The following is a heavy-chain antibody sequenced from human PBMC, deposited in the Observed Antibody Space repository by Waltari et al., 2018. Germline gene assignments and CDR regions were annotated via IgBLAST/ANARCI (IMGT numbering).Heavy chain of an antibody. CDR1: GFTFSSYW. J-gene: IGHJ5*02. Sequence: EVQLVESGGGLVQPGGSLRLSCAASGFTFSSYWMSWVRQAPGKGLEWVANIKQDGSEKYYVDSVKGRFTISRDNAKNSLYLQMNSLRAEDTAVYYCARDRFVVVPAANWFDPWGQGTLVTVSS. CDR3: ARDRFVVVPAANWFDP. D-gene: IGHD2-2*01. CDR2: IKQDGSEK. V-gene: IGHV3-7*01.